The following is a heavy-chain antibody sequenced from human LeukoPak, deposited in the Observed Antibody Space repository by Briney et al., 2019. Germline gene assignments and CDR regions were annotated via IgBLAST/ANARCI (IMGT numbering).Heavy chain of an antibody. D-gene: IGHD2-2*01. CDR1: GYSISSGYN. CDR3: ARVARCTSCFDVDY. J-gene: IGHJ4*02. V-gene: IGHV4-38-2*02. CDR2: FFLKGST. Sequence: PSETLSLTCTVSGYSISSGYNWGWIRQPPGKGLEWIGSFFLKGSTYYNPSLKSRVTISVDTSKNQFSLTLSSVTAADTAVYYCARVARCTSCFDVDYWGQGTLVTVSS.